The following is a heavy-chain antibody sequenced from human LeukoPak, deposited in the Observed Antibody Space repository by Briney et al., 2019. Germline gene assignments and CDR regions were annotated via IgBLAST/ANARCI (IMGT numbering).Heavy chain of an antibody. CDR3: ARPKLSYGDSDAFDI. CDR1: GYSFTSYW. CDR2: IYPGDSDT. V-gene: IGHV5-51*01. D-gene: IGHD4-17*01. Sequence: GESLKISCKASGYSFTSYWIGWVRPMPGKGLEWMGIIYPGDSDTRYSPSFQGQVTISADKSISTAYLQWSSLKASDTAMYYCARPKLSYGDSDAFDIWGQGTMVTVSS. J-gene: IGHJ3*02.